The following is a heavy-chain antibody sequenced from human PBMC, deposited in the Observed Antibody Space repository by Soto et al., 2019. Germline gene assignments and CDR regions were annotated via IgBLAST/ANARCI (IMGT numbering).Heavy chain of an antibody. D-gene: IGHD2-21*01. CDR2: IIPLFGKA. CDR1: GSTFSTFA. V-gene: IGHV1-69*06. CDR3: VRGSINPPDYFQT. Sequence: QVQLVQSGAEVKLPGSSVKVSCKAPGSTFSTFAFHWVRQAPGQGLESMGEIIPLFGKANYAQKFQGRVTFSADRSTTTVFMEVNRLKSDATAVYYCVRGSINPPDYFQTWGQGTVVTVSS. J-gene: IGHJ1*01.